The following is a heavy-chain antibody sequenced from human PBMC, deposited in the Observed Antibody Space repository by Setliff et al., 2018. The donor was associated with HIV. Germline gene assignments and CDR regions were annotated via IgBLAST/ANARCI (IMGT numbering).Heavy chain of an antibody. CDR3: ARGLWGSGYSYGYFDY. Sequence: SETLSLTCTVSGSSISSNYYWAWIRQAPGKGMEWIGCIDASANTYYIPSLKSRATISIDTSKNQLSLKLSSVTAADTAVYYCARGLWGSGYSYGYFDYWGQGTLVTVSS. CDR1: GSSISSNYY. V-gene: IGHV4-38-2*02. J-gene: IGHJ4*02. D-gene: IGHD5-18*01. CDR2: IDASANT.